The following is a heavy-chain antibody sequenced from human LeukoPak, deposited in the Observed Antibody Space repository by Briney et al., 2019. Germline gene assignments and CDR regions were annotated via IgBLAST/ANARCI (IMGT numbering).Heavy chain of an antibody. J-gene: IGHJ4*02. V-gene: IGHV3-23*01. CDR1: GFTFRNYA. CDR2: IDGGGGPT. D-gene: IGHD3-16*01. CDR3: AKDHGV. Sequence: GGSLRLSCAASGFTFRNYAMSWVRQAPGKGLEWVSVIDGGGGPTYYADSVKGRFTISRDNSKNTLYLQLISLRAEDTAVYYCAKDHGVWGQGTLVTVSS.